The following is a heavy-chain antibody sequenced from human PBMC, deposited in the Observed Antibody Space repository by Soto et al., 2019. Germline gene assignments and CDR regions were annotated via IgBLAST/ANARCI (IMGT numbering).Heavy chain of an antibody. CDR2: ISGNGDSA. D-gene: IGHD6-19*01. J-gene: IGHJ4*02. Sequence: VQLLESGGGLVQPGGSLRLSCAASGFTFRDYAMNRVRLSPGKGLEWVSDISGNGDSARYADSVKGRFTISRDNSKNTLYLQMNSLRVDDTAVYYCGKERRGSGWSVCNFWGQGTLVTVSS. CDR3: GKERRGSGWSVCNF. V-gene: IGHV3-23*01. CDR1: GFTFRDYA.